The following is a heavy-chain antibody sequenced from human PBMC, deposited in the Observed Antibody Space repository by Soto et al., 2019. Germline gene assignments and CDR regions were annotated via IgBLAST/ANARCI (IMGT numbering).Heavy chain of an antibody. CDR2: IIPVFRAP. D-gene: IGHD3-3*02. J-gene: IGHJ6*02. V-gene: IGHV1-69*12. Sequence: QVHLVQSGAEVKKPGSSVKVSCKVSGGTFNTYAISWVRQAPGQGLEWMGGIIPVFRAPDYAQKFQGRVTTTADESARKAYMGLKGLGSEDTDVYYCAGDKGSPLLGGNYYYIADVWGQWNAVTVSS. CDR3: AGDKGSPLLGGNYYYIADV. CDR1: GGTFNTYA.